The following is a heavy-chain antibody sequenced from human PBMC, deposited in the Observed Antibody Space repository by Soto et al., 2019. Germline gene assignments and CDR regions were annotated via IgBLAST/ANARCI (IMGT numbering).Heavy chain of an antibody. CDR1: GFSLSTSGVG. V-gene: IGHV2-5*02. D-gene: IGHD6-13*01. Sequence: QITLKESGPTLVKPTQTLTLTCTFSGFSLSTSGVGVGWIRQPPGKALEWLALIYWDDDKRYSPSLKSRLTITKDTSKNQVVLTMTNMDPVDTPTYYCAHRRIAAAINAFDIWGQGTMVTVSS. J-gene: IGHJ3*02. CDR3: AHRRIAAAINAFDI. CDR2: IYWDDDK.